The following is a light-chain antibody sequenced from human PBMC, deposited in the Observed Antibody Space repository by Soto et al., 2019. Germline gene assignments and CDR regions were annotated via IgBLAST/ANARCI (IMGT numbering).Light chain of an antibody. Sequence: DIQMTQSPSSLSASVGDRVTITCRASQSISSYLNWYQQKPGKAPKLLIYAPSSLQSGVPSRFSGSGSGTDFTLTISSLQPEDFATYYCQQSYSTLPITFGPGTKVDIK. J-gene: IGKJ3*01. CDR1: QSISSY. CDR2: APS. V-gene: IGKV1-39*01. CDR3: QQSYSTLPIT.